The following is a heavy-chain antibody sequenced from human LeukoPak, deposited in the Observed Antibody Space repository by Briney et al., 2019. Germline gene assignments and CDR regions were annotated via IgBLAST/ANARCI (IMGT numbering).Heavy chain of an antibody. CDR3: ARVGTGSWYFDL. Sequence: QPGGSLRLSCAASGFTFSSYWMHWVRQAPGKGLVWVSRINSDGSSTSYADSVKGRFTISRDNAKNTVYLQMNSLRAEDTAVYYCARVGTGSWYFDLWGRGTLVTFSS. J-gene: IGHJ2*01. D-gene: IGHD3-10*01. V-gene: IGHV3-74*01. CDR1: GFTFSSYW. CDR2: INSDGSST.